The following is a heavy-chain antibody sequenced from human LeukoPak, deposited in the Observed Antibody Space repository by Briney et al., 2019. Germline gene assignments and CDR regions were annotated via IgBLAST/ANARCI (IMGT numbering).Heavy chain of an antibody. D-gene: IGHD6-19*01. V-gene: IGHV1-69*05. Sequence: SVKVSCKASGGTFSSYAISWVRQAPGQGLEWMGGIIPIFGTANYAQKFQGRVTITTDESTSTAYMELSSLRSEDTAVYYCARGLLLGAVAGTRRGDYWGQGTLVTVSS. CDR2: IIPIFGTA. CDR1: GGTFSSYA. J-gene: IGHJ4*02. CDR3: ARGLLLGAVAGTRRGDY.